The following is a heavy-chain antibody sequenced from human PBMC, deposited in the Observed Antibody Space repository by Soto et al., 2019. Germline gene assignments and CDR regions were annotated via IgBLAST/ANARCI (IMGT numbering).Heavy chain of an antibody. D-gene: IGHD3-22*01. CDR2: INWDGSNT. V-gene: IGHV3-43*01. Sequence: PGGSLRLSCAASGFNFDDYSMHWVRQAPGKGLEWVSLINWDGSNTYYADSVKGRFTISRDNSKNTLYLQMNSLRAEDTAVYYCAKDPRSSIGYYDSSGAADWGQGTLVTVSS. J-gene: IGHJ4*02. CDR3: AKDPRSSIGYYDSSGAAD. CDR1: GFNFDDYS.